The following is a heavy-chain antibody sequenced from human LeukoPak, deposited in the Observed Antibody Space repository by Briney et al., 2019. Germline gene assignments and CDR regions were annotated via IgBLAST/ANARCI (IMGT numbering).Heavy chain of an antibody. J-gene: IGHJ4*02. Sequence: GGSLRLSCAASGFTFDDYAMHWVRQAPGKALEWVSGISWNSGSRGYADSVKGRFTISRDNAKNSLYLQMNSLRAEDTALYYCAKSRGYSYGPTDYWGQGTLVTVSS. D-gene: IGHD5-18*01. CDR3: AKSRGYSYGPTDY. CDR2: ISWNSGSR. CDR1: GFTFDDYA. V-gene: IGHV3-9*01.